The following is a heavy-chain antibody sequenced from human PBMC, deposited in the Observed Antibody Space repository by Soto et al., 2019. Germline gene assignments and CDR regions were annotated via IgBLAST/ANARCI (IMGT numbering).Heavy chain of an antibody. CDR2: IYYSGST. D-gene: IGHD6-19*01. Sequence: PSETLSLTCTVSGDSISSYYWSWIRQPPGKGLEWIGYIYYSGSTNYNPSLKSRVTISVDTSKNQFSLKLSSVTAADTAVYYCARGLITGSHYSGGWYYFDSWGQGTQVTVS. V-gene: IGHV4-59*01. CDR1: GDSISSYY. J-gene: IGHJ4*02. CDR3: ARGLITGSHYSGGWYYFDS.